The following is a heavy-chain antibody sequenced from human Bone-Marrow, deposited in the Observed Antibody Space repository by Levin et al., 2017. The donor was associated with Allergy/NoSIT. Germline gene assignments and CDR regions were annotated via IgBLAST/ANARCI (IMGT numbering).Heavy chain of an antibody. CDR1: CLPCLNSF. Sequence: LSFSSSCLPCLNSFIHWVRQVPGPFLSFFSFLSSSFPPQSYADSLLGRITISRDNSKSTLFLHMNSLRTDDTALYYCVKDAGVDLDLGGDLDLRVMGDWGQGTLVTVSS. CDR3: VKDAGVDLDLGGDLDLRVMGD. D-gene: IGHD2-8*01. V-gene: IGHV3-30*18. J-gene: IGHJ4*02. CDR2: LSSSFPPQ.